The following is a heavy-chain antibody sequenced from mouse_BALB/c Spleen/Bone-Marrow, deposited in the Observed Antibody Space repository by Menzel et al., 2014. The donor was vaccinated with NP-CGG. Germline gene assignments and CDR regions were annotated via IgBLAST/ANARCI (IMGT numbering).Heavy chain of an antibody. D-gene: IGHD2-14*01. V-gene: IGHV1-9*01. J-gene: IGHJ2*01. Sequence: VQLQQSGAELMKPGASVKISCKATGYTFSSFWIEWVKQRPGHGLEWIGEILPGSDSTNYNEKFKGKATFTADTSPNTAYMQLSSLTSEDSAVYYCARGDRYDVRFDYWGQGTTLTVSS. CDR3: ARGDRYDVRFDY. CDR2: ILPGSDST. CDR1: GYTFSSFW.